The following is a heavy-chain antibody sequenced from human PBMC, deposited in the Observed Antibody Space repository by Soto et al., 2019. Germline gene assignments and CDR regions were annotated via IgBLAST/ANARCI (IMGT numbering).Heavy chain of an antibody. CDR1: GFTFSNYV. D-gene: IGHD3-16*02. Sequence: EVQLLESGGGLVQPGGSLRLSCAASGFTFSNYVMNWVRQAPGKGLEWVSAISGSGGSTYYADSVKGRFTISRDNSKNTLYLQMNSLRAEDTAVYYCAKDRMITFGGIIDQATFDYRGQGTLVTVSS. CDR2: ISGSGGST. V-gene: IGHV3-23*01. J-gene: IGHJ4*02. CDR3: AKDRMITFGGIIDQATFDY.